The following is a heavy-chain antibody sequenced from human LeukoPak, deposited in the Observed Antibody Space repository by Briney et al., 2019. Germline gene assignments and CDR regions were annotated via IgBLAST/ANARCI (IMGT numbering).Heavy chain of an antibody. V-gene: IGHV1-8*01. CDR3: AREGYSSSSGPRPNWFDP. D-gene: IGHD6-6*01. CDR1: GYTFTSYD. Sequence: ASVKVSCKASGYTFTSYDINWVRQATGQGLEWMGWMNPNSGNTGYAQKFQGRVTMTRNTSISTAYMELSSLRSEDTAVYYCAREGYSSSSGPRPNWFDPWGQGTLVTVSS. J-gene: IGHJ5*02. CDR2: MNPNSGNT.